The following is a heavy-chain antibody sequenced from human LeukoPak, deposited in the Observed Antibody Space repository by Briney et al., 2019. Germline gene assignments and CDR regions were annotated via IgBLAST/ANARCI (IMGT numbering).Heavy chain of an antibody. D-gene: IGHD3-22*01. V-gene: IGHV3-30*02. CDR3: AKTMIVVVPVPYPPDS. J-gene: IGHJ4*02. CDR2: IRYDGSNK. CDR1: GFTFSSYG. Sequence: PGGSLRLSCAASGFTFSSYGMHWVRQAPGKGLEGVAFIRYDGSNKYYADSVKGRFTISRDNSKNTLYLQMNSLRSEDTAVYYCAKTMIVVVPVPYPPDSWGQGTLVTVSS.